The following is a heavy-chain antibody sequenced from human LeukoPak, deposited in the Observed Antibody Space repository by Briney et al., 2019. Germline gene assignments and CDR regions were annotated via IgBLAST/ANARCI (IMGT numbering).Heavy chain of an antibody. CDR1: GGSFSGYY. D-gene: IGHD3-22*01. J-gene: IGHJ4*02. Sequence: SETLSLTCAVYGGSFSGYYWSWIRQPPGKGLEWIGEINHSGSTNYNPSLKSRVTMSVDTSKNQFSLKLSSVTAADTAVYYCARYLGSSGYFDYWGQGTLVTVSS. V-gene: IGHV4-34*01. CDR2: INHSGST. CDR3: ARYLGSSGYFDY.